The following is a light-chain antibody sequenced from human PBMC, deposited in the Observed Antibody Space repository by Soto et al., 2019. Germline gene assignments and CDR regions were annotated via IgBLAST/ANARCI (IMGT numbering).Light chain of an antibody. CDR3: QVWDGSSDRVV. CDR1: HIGSKS. V-gene: IGLV3-21*04. CDR2: YDS. J-gene: IGLJ2*01. Sequence: SYVLTQPPSVSVDPGETAGISCGGNHIGSKSVHWYQQKPGQAPVLVIFYDSDRPSGIPERFSASNSENTATLTISRVEAGDEADYYCQVWDGSSDRVVFGGGTKLTVL.